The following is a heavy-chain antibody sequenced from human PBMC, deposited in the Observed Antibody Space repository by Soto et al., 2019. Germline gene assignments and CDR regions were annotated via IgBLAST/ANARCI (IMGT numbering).Heavy chain of an antibody. D-gene: IGHD6-6*01. CDR1: GYTFTSYG. V-gene: IGHV1-18*01. J-gene: IGHJ4*02. CDR3: ARGGSSSSFDPSNGFDY. CDR2: ISAYSGST. Sequence: ASVKVSCKSSGYTFTSYGISWVRQAPGQGLEWMGWISAYSGSTNYNPSLKSRVTISVDTSKNQFSLKLSSVTAADTAMYFCARGGSSSSFDPSNGFDYWGQGTLVTVSS.